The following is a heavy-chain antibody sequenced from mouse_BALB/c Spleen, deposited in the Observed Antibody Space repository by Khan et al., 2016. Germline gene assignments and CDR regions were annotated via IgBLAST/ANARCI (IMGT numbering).Heavy chain of an antibody. V-gene: IGHV3-2*02. CDR3: AVIHYYGYFDY. Sequence: EVQLQESGPGLVKPSQSLSLTCTVTGYSITSDYTWNWIRQFPGNKLEWMGFISYSGSTSYNPSLKSRISITRDTSKNQFFLQLNSVTTEDIATYFCAVIHYYGYFDYWGQGTTFTVSS. CDR2: ISYSGST. CDR1: GYSITSDYT. J-gene: IGHJ2*01. D-gene: IGHD1-2*01.